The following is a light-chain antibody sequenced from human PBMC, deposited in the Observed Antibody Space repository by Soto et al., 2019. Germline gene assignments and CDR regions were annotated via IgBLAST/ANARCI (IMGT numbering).Light chain of an antibody. CDR2: SND. J-gene: IGLJ3*02. CDR1: SPNIGTNA. Sequence: QSAVTQTPSASGTPGQRVTISCSGSSPNIGTNAVNWCQQIPGTAPRLLIYSNDQRPPGVPDRFSGSKSGTSASLAISGLQSEDEADYFCAVWDDSLNGWVFGGGTKLTVL. V-gene: IGLV1-44*01. CDR3: AVWDDSLNGWV.